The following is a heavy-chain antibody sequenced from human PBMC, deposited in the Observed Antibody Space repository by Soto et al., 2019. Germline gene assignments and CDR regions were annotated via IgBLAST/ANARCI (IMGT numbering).Heavy chain of an antibody. CDR2: IYPGDSDT. Sequence: LGESLKISCKGSGYSFTSYWIGWVRQMPGKGLEWMGIIYPGDSDTRYSPSFQGQVTISADKSISTAYLQWSSLKASDTAMYYCARRQRDFWSGYQNYYGMDVWGQGTTVNVSS. CDR3: ARRQRDFWSGYQNYYGMDV. CDR1: GYSFTSYW. V-gene: IGHV5-51*01. J-gene: IGHJ6*02. D-gene: IGHD3-3*01.